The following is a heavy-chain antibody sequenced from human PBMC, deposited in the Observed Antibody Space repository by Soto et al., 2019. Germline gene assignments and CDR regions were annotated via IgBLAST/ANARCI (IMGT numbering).Heavy chain of an antibody. CDR3: ANTQQWRRAGYFQH. J-gene: IGHJ1*01. D-gene: IGHD6-19*01. V-gene: IGHV3-30*18. Sequence: QVQLVESGGGVVQPGRSLRLSCAASGFTFSSYGMHWVRQAPGKGLEWVAVISYDGSNKYYADSVKGRFTISRDNSKNTLYLQMNGLRAEDTAVYYCANTQQWRRAGYFQHWGQGTLVTVSS. CDR2: ISYDGSNK. CDR1: GFTFSSYG.